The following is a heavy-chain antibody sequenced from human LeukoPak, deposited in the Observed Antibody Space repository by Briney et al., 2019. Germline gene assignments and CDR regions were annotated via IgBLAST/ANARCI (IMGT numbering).Heavy chain of an antibody. CDR1: GGSINNYY. CDR2: VYYSGGDM. D-gene: IGHD5-18*01. V-gene: IGHV4-59*08. CDR3: ARQPAATAAFDI. Sequence: SETLSLTCTVSGGSINNYYWSWIRQPPGKGLEWIGYVYYSGGDMNYNPSLKSRLTISVDTSKNQISLMLTSMTAADTAVYYCARQPAATAAFDIWAQGTMVTVSS. J-gene: IGHJ3*02.